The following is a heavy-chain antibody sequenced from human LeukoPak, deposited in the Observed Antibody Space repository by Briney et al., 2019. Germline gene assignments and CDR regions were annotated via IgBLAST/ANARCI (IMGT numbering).Heavy chain of an antibody. CDR3: ARQSGDFYYYYGMDV. D-gene: IGHD7-27*01. Sequence: GESLQISCKGSGYSFTSYWISWVRQMPGKGLEWMGRIDPSDSYTNYSPSFQGHVTISADKSISTAYLQWSSLKASDTAMYYCARQSGDFYYYYGMDVWGKGTAVTVSS. CDR1: GYSFTSYW. CDR2: IDPSDSYT. V-gene: IGHV5-10-1*01. J-gene: IGHJ6*04.